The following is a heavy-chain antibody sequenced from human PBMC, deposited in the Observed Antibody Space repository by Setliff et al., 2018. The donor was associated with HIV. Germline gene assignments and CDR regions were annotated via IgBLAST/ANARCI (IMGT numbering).Heavy chain of an antibody. CDR3: ARGPPGSSIGWYVGY. Sequence: SETLSLTCAVYGGSFSGFYWNWIRQPPGKGLEWIGEINHSGSTNYNPSLKSRVTISVDTSKSQFSLRLSSVTAADTAVYYCARGPPGSSIGWYVGYWGQGTLVTVSS. D-gene: IGHD6-19*01. CDR1: GGSFSGFY. J-gene: IGHJ4*02. CDR2: INHSGST. V-gene: IGHV4-34*01.